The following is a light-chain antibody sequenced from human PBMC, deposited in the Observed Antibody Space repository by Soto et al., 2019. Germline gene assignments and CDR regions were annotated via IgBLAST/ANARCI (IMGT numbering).Light chain of an antibody. CDR3: QQYNSS. CDR1: QSISSW. Sequence: DIQMTQSPSTLSASVGDRVTITCRASQSISSWLAWYQQKPGKAPKLLIYDASSLESGVPSRFSGCGSGTEFTLTISSLQPDDFATYYCQQYNSSFGQGTKLEIK. CDR2: DAS. J-gene: IGKJ2*01. V-gene: IGKV1-5*01.